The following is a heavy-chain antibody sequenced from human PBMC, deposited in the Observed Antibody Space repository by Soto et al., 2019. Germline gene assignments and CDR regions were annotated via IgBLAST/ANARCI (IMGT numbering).Heavy chain of an antibody. Sequence: PGGSLRLSCAASGFTFSSYAMSWVRQAPGKGLEWVSAISGSGGSTYYADSVKGRFTISRDDSKNTLYLQMNSLRAEDTAVYYCAKELYDSSGYYIFDYWGQGTLVTVSS. CDR2: ISGSGGST. CDR1: GFTFSSYA. D-gene: IGHD3-22*01. V-gene: IGHV3-23*01. CDR3: AKELYDSSGYYIFDY. J-gene: IGHJ4*02.